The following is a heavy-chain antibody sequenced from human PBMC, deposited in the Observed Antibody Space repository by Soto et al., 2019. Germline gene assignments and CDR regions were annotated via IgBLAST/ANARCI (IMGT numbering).Heavy chain of an antibody. D-gene: IGHD5-12*01. CDR1: GGTFSSYA. V-gene: IGHV1-69*01. CDR3: ARDGKVDGYNQAYYFDY. CDR2: IIPIFGTA. Sequence: QVQLVQSGAEVKKPGSSVKVSCKASGGTFSSYAISWVRQAPGQGLEWMGGIIPIFGTANYAQKFQGRVTITADESTSTASMELRSLRSEDTSVYYGARDGKVDGYNQAYYFDYWGQGTLVTVSS. J-gene: IGHJ4*02.